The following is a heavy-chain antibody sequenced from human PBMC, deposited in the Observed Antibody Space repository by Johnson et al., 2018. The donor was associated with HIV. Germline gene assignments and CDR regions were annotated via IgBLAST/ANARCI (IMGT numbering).Heavy chain of an antibody. D-gene: IGHD3-22*01. Sequence: VQLMESGGGLVQPGGSLRLSCAASGFTFSSYAMSWVRQAPGKGLEWVSAISGSGGSTYYADSVKGRFTISRDNSKNTLYLQMNSLRAEDTAVYYCAKDGGITMIVVTYAFDIWGQGTMVTVSS. CDR1: GFTFSSYA. CDR2: ISGSGGST. V-gene: IGHV3-23*01. J-gene: IGHJ3*02. CDR3: AKDGGITMIVVTYAFDI.